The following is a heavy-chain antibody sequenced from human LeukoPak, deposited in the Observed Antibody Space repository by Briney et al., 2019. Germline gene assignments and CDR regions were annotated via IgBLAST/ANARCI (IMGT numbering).Heavy chain of an antibody. Sequence: GGSLRLSCAASGFTFNRYSMNWVRQAPGKGLEWVAYISSSGTGIYYADSVKGRFAISRDNAKNSVYLQMNSLRGEDTAVYHCAASYSETQLYYFDYWGQGNLVTVTS. D-gene: IGHD1-26*01. V-gene: IGHV3-48*01. CDR1: GFTFNRYS. CDR3: AASYSETQLYYFDY. J-gene: IGHJ4*02. CDR2: ISSSGTGI.